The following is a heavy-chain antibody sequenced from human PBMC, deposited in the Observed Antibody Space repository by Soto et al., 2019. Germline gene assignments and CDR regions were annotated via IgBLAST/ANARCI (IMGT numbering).Heavy chain of an antibody. D-gene: IGHD3-3*01. V-gene: IGHV4-4*07. CDR2: IYTSGST. Sequence: SETLSLTCTVSGGSISSYYWSWIRQPAGKGLEWIGRIYTSGSTNYNPSLKSQVTMSVDTSKNQSSLKLSSVTAADTAVYYCARGITIFGVVISTGGYNWFDPWGQGTLVTVSS. CDR1: GGSISSYY. CDR3: ARGITIFGVVISTGGYNWFDP. J-gene: IGHJ5*02.